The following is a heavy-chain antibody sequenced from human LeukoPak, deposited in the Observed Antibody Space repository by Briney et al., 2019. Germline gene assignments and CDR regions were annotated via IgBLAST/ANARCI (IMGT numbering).Heavy chain of an antibody. CDR2: INQDGSEK. V-gene: IGHV3-7*03. J-gene: IGHJ4*02. Sequence: GGPLRLSCAASGFSFRSHWMSWVRQAPGKGLEWVANINQDGSEKYYVDSVKGRFTISRDNSKNTLYLQMNSLRAEDTAVYYCAKGRPRPDPYYFDYWGQGTLVTVSS. CDR1: GFSFRSHW. CDR3: AKGRPRPDPYYFDY.